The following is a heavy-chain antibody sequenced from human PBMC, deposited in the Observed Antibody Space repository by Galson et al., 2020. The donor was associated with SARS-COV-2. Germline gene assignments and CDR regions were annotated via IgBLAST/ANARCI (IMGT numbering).Heavy chain of an antibody. V-gene: IGHV3-21*01. J-gene: IGHJ5*02. CDR2: ITTSGDYV. Sequence: NSSGSLRLSCATSGFTFSSFSIGWVRQAPGTGLEWVSSITTSGDYVFYANSVKGRFSFTRDNAKNSLYRQMNSLGADDSAVYYCVRVRGSSLTINWFDPWGQGTLVTVS. CDR3: VRVRGSSLTINWFDP. CDR1: GFTFSSFS. D-gene: IGHD2-2*01.